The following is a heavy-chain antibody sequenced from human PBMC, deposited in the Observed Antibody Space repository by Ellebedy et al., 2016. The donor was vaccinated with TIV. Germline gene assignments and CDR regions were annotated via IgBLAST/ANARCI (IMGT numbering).Heavy chain of an antibody. D-gene: IGHD1-26*01. J-gene: IGHJ4*02. CDR2: ITSVSSVT. CDR3: ANTVGSTPGGNY. Sequence: GGSLRLSXAASGFTFSTNTMNWVRQAPGKGLEWIAYITSVSSVTYYADSVKGRFTISRDNAQSSVYLQMNSLRADDTAVYYCANTVGSTPGGNYWGQGTLVTVSS. CDR1: GFTFSTNT. V-gene: IGHV3-48*04.